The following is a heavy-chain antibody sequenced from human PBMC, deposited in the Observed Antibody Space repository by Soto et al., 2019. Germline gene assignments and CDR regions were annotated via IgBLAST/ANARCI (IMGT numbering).Heavy chain of an antibody. D-gene: IGHD1-26*01. CDR3: ATLGSGSYDY. J-gene: IGHJ4*01. V-gene: IGHV1-69*02. Sequence: QVHLVQSGAEVKKPGSSVKVSCKASGGTFSSYIISWVRQAPGQGLEWMGRISPTVGIPNYAQKFQGRVTITADRSTSTAYMEVSSLRSEDTAIYYCATLGSGSYDYWGHGTLVTVSS. CDR2: ISPTVGIP. CDR1: GGTFSSYI.